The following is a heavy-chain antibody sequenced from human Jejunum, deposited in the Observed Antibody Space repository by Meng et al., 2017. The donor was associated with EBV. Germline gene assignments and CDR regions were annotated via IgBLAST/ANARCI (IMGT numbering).Heavy chain of an antibody. D-gene: IGHD3-3*01. Sequence: HLKASGPGLVKPSGTLSLPCAVPGDAISSSNWWSWVRQPPGKGLEWIGEIYHSGSTNYNPSLKSRVTISVDKSKNQFSLKLSSVTAADTAVYYCARYGSGYFPALWYWGQGTLVTVSS. CDR2: IYHSGST. V-gene: IGHV4-4*02. CDR3: ARYGSGYFPALWY. CDR1: GDAISSSNW. J-gene: IGHJ4*02.